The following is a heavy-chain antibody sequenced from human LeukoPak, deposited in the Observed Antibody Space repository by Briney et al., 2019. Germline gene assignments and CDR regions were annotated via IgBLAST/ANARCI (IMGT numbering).Heavy chain of an antibody. Sequence: PGGSLRLSCAASGFTFSSYSMNWVRQAPGKGLEWVSSISSSSSYIDYADSVKGRFTISRDNAKNSLYLQMNSLRAEDTAVYYCARVHYYCSGSYYNDYYGMDVWGQGTTVTVSS. J-gene: IGHJ6*02. CDR3: ARVHYYCSGSYYNDYYGMDV. CDR2: ISSSSSYI. D-gene: IGHD3-10*01. CDR1: GFTFSSYS. V-gene: IGHV3-21*01.